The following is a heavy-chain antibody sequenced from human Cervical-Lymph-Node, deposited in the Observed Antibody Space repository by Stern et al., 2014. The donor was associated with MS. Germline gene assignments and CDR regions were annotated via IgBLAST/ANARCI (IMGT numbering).Heavy chain of an antibody. D-gene: IGHD2-2*01. J-gene: IGHJ4*02. CDR2: ISGSSGNT. CDR1: GYTFPTYG. V-gene: IGHV1-18*01. Sequence: QMQLVQSGAEVKKPGASVKVSCKASGYTFPTYGINWVRQAPGQGLSWVGWISGSSGNTNYAPKVQGRVPMTTNTSTLTGYMELRNLRSDDTAVYYCVYTSSLGGVLFDYWGQGSLVTVSS. CDR3: VYTSSLGGVLFDY.